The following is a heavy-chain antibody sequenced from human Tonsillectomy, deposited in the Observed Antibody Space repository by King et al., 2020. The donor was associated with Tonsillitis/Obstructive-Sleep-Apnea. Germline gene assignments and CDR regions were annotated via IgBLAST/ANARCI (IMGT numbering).Heavy chain of an antibody. CDR3: HCAGTDSSGWYIEDPLDY. Sequence: QLQESGPGLVKPSGTLSLTCAVSGGSISSSNWWSWVRQPPGKGLEWIGEIYHSGSTNYNPSLKSRVTISVDKSKNQFSLKLSSVTAADTAVYYCHCAGTDSSGWYIEDPLDYWGQGTLVTVSS. CDR1: GGSISSSNW. V-gene: IGHV4-4*02. CDR2: IYHSGST. J-gene: IGHJ4*02. D-gene: IGHD6-19*01.